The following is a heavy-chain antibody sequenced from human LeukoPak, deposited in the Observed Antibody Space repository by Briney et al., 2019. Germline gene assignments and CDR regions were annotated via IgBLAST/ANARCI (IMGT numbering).Heavy chain of an antibody. D-gene: IGHD6-19*01. V-gene: IGHV1-3*03. CDR3: ARGGKQWRGGNYFDS. CDR1: GYTFTDYA. CDR2: ITTGRGET. J-gene: IGHJ4*02. Sequence: PVASVKVSCKASGYTFTDYALYWVRQAPGQSLEWMGWITTGRGETRYSQEFQRRITFTRDTSASTVYMDLSDLRSEDTAVYYCARGGKQWRGGNYFDSWGQGTLVAVSS.